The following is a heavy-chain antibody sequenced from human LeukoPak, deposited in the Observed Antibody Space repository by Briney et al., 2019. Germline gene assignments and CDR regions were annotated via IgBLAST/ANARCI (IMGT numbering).Heavy chain of an antibody. V-gene: IGHV4-34*01. J-gene: IGHJ4*02. CDR1: GGSFSGYY. CDR2: INHSGST. Sequence: SETLSLTCAVYGGSFSGYYWSWIRQPPGKGLEWIGEINHSGSTNYNPSLKSRVTISVDTSKNQFSLKLSSVTAADTAVYYCAKIELEYYDFWSGYLYYFDYWGQGTLVTVSS. CDR3: AKIELEYYDFWSGYLYYFDY. D-gene: IGHD3-3*01.